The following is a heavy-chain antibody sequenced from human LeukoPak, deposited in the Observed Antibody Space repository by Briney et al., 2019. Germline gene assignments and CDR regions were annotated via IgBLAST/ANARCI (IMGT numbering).Heavy chain of an antibody. Sequence: SDTLSLTCAVSGYSISSGCWWGWIRQPPGKGLEWIGYIYRTGITYYNPSLKSRVTISVDTSKNQFSLKLSSVTAADTAVYYCARHPPPYCSSTSCYAESMDVWGQGTTVTVSS. CDR3: ARHPPPYCSSTSCYAESMDV. CDR2: IYRTGIT. V-gene: IGHV4-28*01. D-gene: IGHD2-2*01. CDR1: GYSISSGCW. J-gene: IGHJ6*02.